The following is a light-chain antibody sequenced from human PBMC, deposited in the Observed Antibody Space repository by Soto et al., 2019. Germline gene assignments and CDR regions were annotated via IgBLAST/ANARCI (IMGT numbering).Light chain of an antibody. CDR2: ELS. CDR3: SAYAGSNAV. CDR1: SSDVGASKY. J-gene: IGLJ1*01. V-gene: IGLV2-8*01. Sequence: QSALTQPPSASGSPGQSVTISCTGTSSDVGASKYVSWYQQHPGKAPKLIIYELSQRPSGVPDRFSGSKSGNTASLTVSWLQTEDEADYYCSAYAGSNAVFGTGTKLTVL.